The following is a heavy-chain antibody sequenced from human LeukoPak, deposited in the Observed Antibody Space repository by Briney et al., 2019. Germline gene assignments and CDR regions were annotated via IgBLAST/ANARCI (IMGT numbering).Heavy chain of an antibody. J-gene: IGHJ3*01. CDR3: ARSSYSSSSSV. CDR1: GFTFSGFW. CDR2: INSDGSEG. V-gene: IGHV3-7*03. Sequence: GGSLRLSCAVSGFTFSGFWMSWSRKAPGKGLEWVASINSDGSEGYYADVVKGRFTISRDNAKNSLYLQINSLRAEDTAVYYCARSSYSSSSSVWGQGTMVTVSS. D-gene: IGHD6-6*01.